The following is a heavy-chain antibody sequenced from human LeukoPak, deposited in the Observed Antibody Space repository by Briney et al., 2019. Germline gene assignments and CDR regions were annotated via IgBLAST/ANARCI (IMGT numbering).Heavy chain of an antibody. J-gene: IGHJ6*03. CDR1: GGSISRYY. CDR3: ARETRNQLWLHYYDYIDV. D-gene: IGHD5-18*01. V-gene: IGHV4-59*01. CDR2: IYYSGST. Sequence: PSETLSLTCTVSGGSISRYYWSWIRQPPRKGLEWIGYIYYSGSTNYKPPLTSLVTITVATSKNQFSLKLSSVTAADTAVYYCARETRNQLWLHYYDYIDVWGKGTTGTVSS.